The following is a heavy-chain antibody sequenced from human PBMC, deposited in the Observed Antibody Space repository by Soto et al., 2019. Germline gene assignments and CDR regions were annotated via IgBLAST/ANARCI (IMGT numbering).Heavy chain of an antibody. J-gene: IGHJ5*02. Sequence: PGGSLRLSCAASGFTFSSYSMNWFRQAPVNGLEWVSSISSSSSYIYYADSVKGRFTISRDNAKNSLYLQMNSLRAEDKAVYYCAGDLSRYSSSWYGNWFDPWGQGTLVTVSS. CDR1: GFTFSSYS. CDR2: ISSSSSYI. CDR3: AGDLSRYSSSWYGNWFDP. V-gene: IGHV3-21*01. D-gene: IGHD6-13*01.